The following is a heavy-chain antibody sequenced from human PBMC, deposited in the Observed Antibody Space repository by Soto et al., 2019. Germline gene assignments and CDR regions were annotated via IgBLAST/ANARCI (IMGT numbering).Heavy chain of an antibody. J-gene: IGHJ4*02. CDR3: ARSVAVPGAHIDY. CDR1: GGSISGSY. V-gene: IGHV4-59*01. D-gene: IGHD6-19*01. Sequence: SETLSLTCSVSGGSISGSYWSWIRQSPGKGLEWLGYVYYTGSTNYSPSLRSRVSISVDTSKNEFSLRLSSVTAADTAVCFCARSVAVPGAHIDYWGQGTQVTVSS. CDR2: VYYTGST.